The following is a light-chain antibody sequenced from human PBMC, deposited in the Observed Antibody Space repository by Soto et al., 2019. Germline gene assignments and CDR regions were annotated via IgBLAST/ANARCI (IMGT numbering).Light chain of an antibody. Sequence: DIQMTQSPYTLSASVGDRDTITCRASQNIDNWLAWYQQKPGKPPKLLIYRASSLETGVPSRFSGSGSGTEFTLTISNLQPDDSATYYCQEYNSYFGGGTKVEIK. CDR3: QEYNSY. J-gene: IGKJ4*01. CDR2: RAS. CDR1: QNIDNW. V-gene: IGKV1-5*03.